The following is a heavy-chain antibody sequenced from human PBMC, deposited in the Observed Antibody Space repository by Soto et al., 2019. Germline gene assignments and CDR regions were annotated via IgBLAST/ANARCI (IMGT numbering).Heavy chain of an antibody. Sequence: GGSLRLSCVVSGLNLSRSDLNRVRQAPGKGLERVAFISYDGTYEYYVDSVKGRFAISRDNAKKTLFLQMNSLRADDTALYYCARDSDKYSSSAGYGYWGQGTRVTGSS. D-gene: IGHD6-6*01. CDR2: ISYDGTYE. J-gene: IGHJ4*02. CDR3: ARDSDKYSSSAGYGY. V-gene: IGHV3-30*03. CDR1: GLNLSRSD.